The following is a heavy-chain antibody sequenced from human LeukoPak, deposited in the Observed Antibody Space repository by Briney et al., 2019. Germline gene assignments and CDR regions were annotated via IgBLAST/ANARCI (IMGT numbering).Heavy chain of an antibody. D-gene: IGHD3-16*02. J-gene: IGHJ5*02. Sequence: GGSLRLSCAASGFTFSSYSMNLVRQAPGKGLEWVSYISSSSSTIYYADSVKGRFTISRDNAKNSLYLQMNSLRAEDTAVYYCARDRYDYVWGSYRPHNWFDPWGQGTLVTVSS. CDR3: ARDRYDYVWGSYRPHNWFDP. V-gene: IGHV3-48*01. CDR1: GFTFSSYS. CDR2: ISSSSSTI.